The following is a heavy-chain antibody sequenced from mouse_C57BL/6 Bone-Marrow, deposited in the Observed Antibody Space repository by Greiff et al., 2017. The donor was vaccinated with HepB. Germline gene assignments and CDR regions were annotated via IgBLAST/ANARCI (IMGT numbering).Heavy chain of an antibody. J-gene: IGHJ2*01. Sequence: DVQLQESGPVLVKPGASVKMSCKASGYTFTDYYMNWVKQSHGKSLEWIGVINPYNGGTSYNQKFKGKATLTVDKSSSTAYMELNSLTSEDSAVYYCARGDDYDDGYWGQGTTLTVSS. CDR1: GYTFTDYY. CDR2: INPYNGGT. CDR3: ARGDDYDDGY. D-gene: IGHD2-4*01. V-gene: IGHV1-19*01.